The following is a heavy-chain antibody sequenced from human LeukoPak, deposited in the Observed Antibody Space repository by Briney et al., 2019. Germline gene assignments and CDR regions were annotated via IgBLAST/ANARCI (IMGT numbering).Heavy chain of an antibody. Sequence: PGGSLRLSCAASGFTFSSYWMHWVRQAPGKGLVWVSRINSDGSSTSYADSVKGRFTISRDNAKNTLYLQMNSLRAEDTAVYYCARAQKYNHDFWSGSSYYYYYMDVWGKGTTVTVSS. CDR3: ARAQKYNHDFWSGSSYYYYYMDV. CDR2: INSDGSST. D-gene: IGHD3-3*01. CDR1: GFTFSSYW. V-gene: IGHV3-74*01. J-gene: IGHJ6*03.